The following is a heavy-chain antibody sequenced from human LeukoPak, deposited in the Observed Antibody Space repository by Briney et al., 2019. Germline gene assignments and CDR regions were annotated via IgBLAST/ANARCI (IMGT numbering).Heavy chain of an antibody. CDR2: ISGSGGST. CDR1: GFTFSSYA. CDR3: AKRVDMIVVASPHDY. J-gene: IGHJ4*02. D-gene: IGHD3-22*01. Sequence: GGSLRLSCAASGFTFSSYAMSWVRQAPGKGLEWVSAISGSGGSTYYADSVKGRFTISRDNSKNTLYLQMNSLRAEDTAVYYCAKRVDMIVVASPHDYWGQGTLVTVSS. V-gene: IGHV3-23*01.